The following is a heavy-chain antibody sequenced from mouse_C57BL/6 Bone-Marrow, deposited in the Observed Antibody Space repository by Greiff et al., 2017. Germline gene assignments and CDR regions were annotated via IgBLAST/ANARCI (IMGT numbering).Heavy chain of an antibody. D-gene: IGHD1-1*01. Sequence: EVKVVESGGGLVQSGRSLRLSCATSGFTFSDFYMEWVRQAPGKGLEWIAASRNKANDYTTEYSASVKGRFSVSRDTSQSILYLQMNALRAEDTAIYYCARALRDYARDYWGQGTSVTVSS. CDR2: SRNKANDYTT. CDR3: ARALRDYARDY. CDR1: GFTFSDFY. V-gene: IGHV7-1*01. J-gene: IGHJ4*01.